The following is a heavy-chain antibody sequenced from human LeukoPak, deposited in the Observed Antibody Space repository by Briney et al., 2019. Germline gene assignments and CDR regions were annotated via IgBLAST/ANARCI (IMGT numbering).Heavy chain of an antibody. CDR2: MSSDGSSK. J-gene: IGHJ6*02. Sequence: GGSLRLSCAASGFTFSSYAMHWVRQAPGKGLEWVAVMSSDGSSKYYADSVRGRITISRDTSKNTLYPQMNRPRAEDTAVYYCAREVDYGDYAYYYGMDVWGQGTTVTVSS. V-gene: IGHV3-30-3*01. CDR3: AREVDYGDYAYYYGMDV. CDR1: GFTFSSYA. D-gene: IGHD4-17*01.